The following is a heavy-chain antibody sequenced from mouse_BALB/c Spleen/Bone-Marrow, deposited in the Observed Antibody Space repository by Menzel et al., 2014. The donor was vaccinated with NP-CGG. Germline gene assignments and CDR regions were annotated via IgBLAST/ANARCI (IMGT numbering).Heavy chain of an antibody. J-gene: IGHJ4*01. CDR2: INPGRGGT. CDR3: ARWDYAMDY. CDR1: GYAFTNYL. V-gene: IGHV1-54*01. Sequence: VQLQQSGAELVRPGTSVKVPYKASGYAFTNYLIEWVKQRPGQGLEWIGVINPGRGGTNYNEKFKGKATLTADKSSSTAYMQFSSLTSDDSAVYFCARWDYAMDYWGQGTSVTVSS.